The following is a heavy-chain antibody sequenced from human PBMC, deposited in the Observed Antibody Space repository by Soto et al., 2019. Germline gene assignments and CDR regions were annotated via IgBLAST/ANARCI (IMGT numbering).Heavy chain of an antibody. V-gene: IGHV4-4*02. CDR3: ARDHFIRLLGDYYYGMDV. Sequence: QVQLQESGPGLVKPSGTLSLTCAVSGGSISSSNWWSWVRQPPGKGLEWIGEIYHSGSTNYNPSLKSRVTISVDKSKNQFSLKLSSVTGADTAVYYCARDHFIRLLGDYYYGMDVWGQGTTVTVSS. CDR2: IYHSGST. J-gene: IGHJ6*02. CDR1: GGSISSSNW. D-gene: IGHD1-26*01.